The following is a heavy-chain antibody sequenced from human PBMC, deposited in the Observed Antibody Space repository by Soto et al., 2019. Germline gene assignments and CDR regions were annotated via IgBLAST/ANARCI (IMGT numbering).Heavy chain of an antibody. J-gene: IGHJ6*02. V-gene: IGHV3-30*18. CDR3: AKDRDFWSGYTPLGDMDV. D-gene: IGHD3-3*01. CDR1: GFTFSSYG. CDR2: ISYDGSNK. Sequence: GGSLRLSCAASGFTFSSYGMHWVRQAPGKGLEWVAVISYDGSNKYYADSVKGRFTISRDNSKNTLYLQMNSLRAEDTAVYYCAKDRDFWSGYTPLGDMDVWGQGTTVTVSS.